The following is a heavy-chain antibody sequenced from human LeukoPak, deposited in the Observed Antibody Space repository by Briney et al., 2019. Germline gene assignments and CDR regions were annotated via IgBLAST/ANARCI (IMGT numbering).Heavy chain of an antibody. CDR2: ISGDGGST. V-gene: IGHV3-43*02. CDR1: GFTFDDYA. CDR3: AKDTWGDYGDYLHLADY. D-gene: IGHD4-17*01. Sequence: PGGSLRLSCAASGFTFDDYAMHWVRQAPGKGLEWVSLISGDGGSTYYADSVKGRFTISRDNSKNSLYLQMNSLRTEDTALYYCAKDTWGDYGDYLHLADYWGQGTLVTVSS. J-gene: IGHJ4*02.